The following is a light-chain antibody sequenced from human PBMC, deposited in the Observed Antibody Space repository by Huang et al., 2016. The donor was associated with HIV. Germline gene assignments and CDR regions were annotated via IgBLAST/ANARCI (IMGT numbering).Light chain of an antibody. V-gene: IGKV3-11*01. Sequence: EIVLTQSPATLSLFPGDRATLSCRASQSVGTYLAWYQQKPGQAPRLFIYEASHRATGIPARFSGSGSGTDFTLTINSLEPEDFAVYYCQQRSDWPITFGQGTRLEIK. CDR2: EAS. CDR3: QQRSDWPIT. CDR1: QSVGTY. J-gene: IGKJ5*01.